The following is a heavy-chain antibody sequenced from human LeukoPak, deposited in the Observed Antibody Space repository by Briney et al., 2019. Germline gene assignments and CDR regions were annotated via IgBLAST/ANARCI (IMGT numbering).Heavy chain of an antibody. CDR3: ATYNSVNAREFQY. CDR1: GFTFSSYW. J-gene: IGHJ1*01. V-gene: IGHV3-7*01. D-gene: IGHD5/OR15-5a*01. CDR2: IKQDGSEK. Sequence: PGGSLRLSCAASGFTFSSYWMGWVRQAPGKGLEWVANIKQDGSEKYYVDSVKGRFTISRDNAKNSLYLQMNSLGGDDTAIYYCATYNSVNAREFQYWGQGTLVTAPS.